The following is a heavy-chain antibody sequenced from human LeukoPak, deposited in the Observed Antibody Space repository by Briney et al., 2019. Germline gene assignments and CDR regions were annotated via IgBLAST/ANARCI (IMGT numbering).Heavy chain of an antibody. V-gene: IGHV1-18*01. CDR3: AGDPTPSDFVVVTALPGY. J-gene: IGHJ4*02. CDR1: RYTLTISG. CDR2: ISAYKGNT. Sequence: ASVRVSRKTSRYTLTISGISCVPHAPGQGRECVGWISAYKGNTNYTQNPQGRDTITTDTSTSTAYMELGRLRSHGTAVYYWAGDPTPSDFVVVTALPGYWGQGTLVTVSS. D-gene: IGHD2-21*02.